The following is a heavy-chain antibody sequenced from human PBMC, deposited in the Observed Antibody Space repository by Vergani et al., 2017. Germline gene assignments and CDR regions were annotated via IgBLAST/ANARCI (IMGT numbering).Heavy chain of an antibody. CDR1: GFDFSSYI. CDR3: AREYSSTSGRAFDF. J-gene: IGHJ3*01. Sequence: QLVESGGGWVQPGGSLRLSCVVSGFDFSSYIMNWVRQAPGKGLEWVSFVSTGTKSQSYAESVKGRFTISRDSAKNSLYLQMDNLRAEDTAVYYCAREYSSTSGRAFDFCGQGTKVTVSS. CDR2: VSTGTKSQ. D-gene: IGHD2-2*01. V-gene: IGHV3-48*01.